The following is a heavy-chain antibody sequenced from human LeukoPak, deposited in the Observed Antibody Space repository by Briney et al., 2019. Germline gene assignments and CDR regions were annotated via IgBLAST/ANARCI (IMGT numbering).Heavy chain of an antibody. V-gene: IGHV3-23*01. Sequence: PGGSLRLSCAASGFTFSSYAMSWVRQAPGKGLEWVSAISGSGGSTYYADSVKGRFTISRDNSKNTLYLQMNSLRAEDTAVYYCANYRNGNYDLDYWGQGTQVTVSS. CDR3: ANYRNGNYDLDY. D-gene: IGHD4-17*01. J-gene: IGHJ4*02. CDR1: GFTFSSYA. CDR2: ISGSGGST.